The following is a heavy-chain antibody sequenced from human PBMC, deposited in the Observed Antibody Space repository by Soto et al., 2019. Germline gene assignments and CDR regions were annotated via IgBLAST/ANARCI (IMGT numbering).Heavy chain of an antibody. V-gene: IGHV1-18*01. CDR3: ARDLGGWPDY. Sequence: ASVKVSCKASGYTFTSYGISWVRQAPGQGLEWMGWISAYNGNTNYAQKFQGRVTITRDTSASTAYIELSSLRSEDTAVYYCARDLGGWPDYWGQGTLVTVSS. CDR1: GYTFTSYG. D-gene: IGHD6-19*01. J-gene: IGHJ4*02. CDR2: ISAYNGNT.